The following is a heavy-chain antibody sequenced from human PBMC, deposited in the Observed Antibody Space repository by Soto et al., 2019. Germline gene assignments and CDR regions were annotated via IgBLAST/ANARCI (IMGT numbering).Heavy chain of an antibody. V-gene: IGHV3-30*18. Sequence: GGSLRLSCAASGFTFSSYGMHWVRQAPGKGLEWVAVISYDGSNKYYADSVKGRFTISRDNSKNTLYLQMNGLRAEDTAVYYCAKDPYRAGTYYFDYWGQGTLVTVSS. D-gene: IGHD1-7*01. CDR1: GFTFSSYG. J-gene: IGHJ4*02. CDR2: ISYDGSNK. CDR3: AKDPYRAGTYYFDY.